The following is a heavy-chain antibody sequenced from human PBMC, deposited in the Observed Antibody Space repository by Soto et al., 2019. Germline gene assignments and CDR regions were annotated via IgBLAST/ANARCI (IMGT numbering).Heavy chain of an antibody. CDR2: ISWNSGSI. Sequence: EVQLVESGGGLVQPGRSLRLSCAASGFTFDDYAMHWVRQAPGKGLEWVSGISWNSGSIGYADSVKGRFTISRDNAKNSLYLQMNSRRAEDTALYYCAKDDDFWSGLFDYWGQGTLVTVSS. D-gene: IGHD3-3*01. CDR1: GFTFDDYA. V-gene: IGHV3-9*01. J-gene: IGHJ4*02. CDR3: AKDDDFWSGLFDY.